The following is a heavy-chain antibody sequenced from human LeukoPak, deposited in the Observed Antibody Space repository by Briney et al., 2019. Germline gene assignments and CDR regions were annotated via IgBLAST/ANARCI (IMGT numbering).Heavy chain of an antibody. J-gene: IGHJ3*02. CDR3: ATPRYYDFWSGYPLEDDAFDI. D-gene: IGHD3-3*01. V-gene: IGHV1-8*01. CDR2: MNPNSGNT. Sequence: ASVSVPRKASGYTFTSYDINWVRQATGQGLEWMGWMNPNSGNTGYAQKFQGRVTMTRNTSISTAYMELSSLRSEDTAVYYCATPRYYDFWSGYPLEDDAFDIWGQETMVTVSS. CDR1: GYTFTSYD.